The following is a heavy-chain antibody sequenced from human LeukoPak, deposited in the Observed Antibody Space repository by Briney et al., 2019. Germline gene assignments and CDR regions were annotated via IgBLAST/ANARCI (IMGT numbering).Heavy chain of an antibody. CDR1: GGSISSYY. V-gene: IGHV4-59*01. Sequence: PSETLSLTCTVSGGSISSYYWSWIRQPPGNGLEWIGYIYYSGITNYNPSLKSRVTMSVDTSKNQFSLTLSSVTAADTAVYYCARDSRYCNSISCYGRPGYYGLDVWGQGTTVTVSS. CDR3: ARDSRYCNSISCYGRPGYYGLDV. D-gene: IGHD2-2*01. J-gene: IGHJ6*02. CDR2: IYYSGIT.